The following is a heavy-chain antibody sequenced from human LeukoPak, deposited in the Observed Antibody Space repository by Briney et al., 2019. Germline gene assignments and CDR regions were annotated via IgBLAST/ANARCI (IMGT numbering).Heavy chain of an antibody. CDR3: ARGIGLRFGPGKPDWFDP. CDR1: GYTFTGYY. Sequence: ASVKVSRKASGYTFTGYYMHWVRQAPGQGLEWMGWINPNSGGTNYAQKFQGRVTMTRDTSISTAYMELSRLRSDDTAVYYCARGIGLRFGPGKPDWFDPWGQGTLVTVSS. CDR2: INPNSGGT. V-gene: IGHV1-2*02. D-gene: IGHD5-12*01. J-gene: IGHJ5*02.